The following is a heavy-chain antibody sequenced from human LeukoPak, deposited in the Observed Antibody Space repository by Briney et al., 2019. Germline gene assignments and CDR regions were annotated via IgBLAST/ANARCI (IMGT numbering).Heavy chain of an antibody. CDR2: ISSSGSTI. Sequence: GGSLRLSCAASGFTFSSYGMSWVRQAPGKGPEWVSYISSSGSTIYYADSVKGRFTISGDNAKNSLYLQMNSLRAEDTAVYYCAELGITMIGGVWGKGTTVTISS. J-gene: IGHJ6*04. CDR1: GFTFSSYG. V-gene: IGHV3-48*04. D-gene: IGHD3-10*02. CDR3: AELGITMIGGV.